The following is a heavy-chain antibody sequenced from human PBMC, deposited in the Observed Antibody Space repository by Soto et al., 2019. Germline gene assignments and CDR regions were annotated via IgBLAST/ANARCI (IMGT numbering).Heavy chain of an antibody. CDR2: IVVGSGNT. CDR1: GFTFTSSA. V-gene: IGHV1-58*02. CDR3: AAGGTTIAAAARTAFDY. D-gene: IGHD6-13*01. Sequence: ASVKVSCKASGFTFTSSAMQWVRQARGQRLEWIGWIVVGSGNTNYAQKFQERVTITRDMSTSTAYMELSSLRSEDTAVYYCAAGGTTIAAAARTAFDYWGQGTLVTVSS. J-gene: IGHJ4*02.